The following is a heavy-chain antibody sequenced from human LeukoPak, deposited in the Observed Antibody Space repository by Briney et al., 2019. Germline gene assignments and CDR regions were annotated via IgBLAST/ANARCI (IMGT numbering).Heavy chain of an antibody. CDR3: ARLYGYSFAVSRKYFDY. CDR1: GGSISSGDYY. J-gene: IGHJ4*02. V-gene: IGHV4-39*01. D-gene: IGHD5-24*01. CDR2: IYYSGST. Sequence: PSETLSLTCTVSGGSISSGDYYWGWIRQPPGKGLEWIGSIYYSGSTYYNPSLTGRVTISVDTSKNQFSLKLSSVTAADTAVYYCARLYGYSFAVSRKYFDYWGQGTLVTVPS.